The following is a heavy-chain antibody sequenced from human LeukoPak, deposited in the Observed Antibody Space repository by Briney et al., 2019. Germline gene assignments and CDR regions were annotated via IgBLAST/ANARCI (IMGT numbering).Heavy chain of an antibody. J-gene: IGHJ6*03. CDR1: GFTFSSYW. CDR3: ARVAVSRSNPYYYYYYYMDV. CDR2: IKQDGSEK. V-gene: IGHV3-7*01. Sequence: PGGSLRLSCAASGFTFSSYWMSWVRQAPGKGLEWVANIKQDGSEKYYVDSVKGRFTISRDNAKNSLYLQMNSLRAEDTAVYYCARVAVSRSNPYYYYYYYMDVWGKGTTVTVSS. D-gene: IGHD3-16*01.